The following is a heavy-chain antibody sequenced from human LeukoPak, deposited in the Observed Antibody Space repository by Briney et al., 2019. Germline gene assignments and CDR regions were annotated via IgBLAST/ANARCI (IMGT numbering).Heavy chain of an antibody. CDR2: IYPGDSDT. D-gene: IGHD1-26*01. CDR1: GFALSNYW. V-gene: IGHV5-51*01. Sequence: PGGSLRLSCAASGFALSNYWIGWVRQMPGKGLEWMGIIYPGDSDTRYSPSFQGQVTISADKSISTAYLQWSSLKASDTAMYYCARREVGGTFDYWGQGTLVTVSS. J-gene: IGHJ4*02. CDR3: ARREVGGTFDY.